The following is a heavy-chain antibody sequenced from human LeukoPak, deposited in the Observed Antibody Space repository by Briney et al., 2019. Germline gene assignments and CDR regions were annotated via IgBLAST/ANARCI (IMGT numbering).Heavy chain of an antibody. CDR2: IYLGDTDT. V-gene: IGHV5-51*01. CDR1: GDNISNYW. CDR3: AGASGNDYSNYVWWFDP. D-gene: IGHD4-11*01. J-gene: IGHJ5*02. Sequence: GESLKISCKGSGDNISNYWIGWVRQMPGKGLEWMGIIYLGDTDTRYSPSFQGQVTISADKSINTAYLQWRRLKASDTAIYYCAGASGNDYSNYVWWFDPWGQGTLVTVSS.